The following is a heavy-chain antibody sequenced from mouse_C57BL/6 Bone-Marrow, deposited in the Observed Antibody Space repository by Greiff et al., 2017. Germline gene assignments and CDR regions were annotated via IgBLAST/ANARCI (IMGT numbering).Heavy chain of an antibody. D-gene: IGHD1-1*01. Sequence: QVQLQQPGAELVKPGASVKLSCKASGYTFTSYWMHWVKQRPGQGLEWIGMIHPNSGSTNYNEKFKSKATLTVDKSSSTAYMQLSSLTSEDSAVYYCARYYDGSIPFAYWGQGTLVTVSA. V-gene: IGHV1-64*01. CDR2: IHPNSGST. CDR1: GYTFTSYW. J-gene: IGHJ3*01. CDR3: ARYYDGSIPFAY.